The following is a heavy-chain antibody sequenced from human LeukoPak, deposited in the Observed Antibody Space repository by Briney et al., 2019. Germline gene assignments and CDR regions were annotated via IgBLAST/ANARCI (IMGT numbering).Heavy chain of an antibody. J-gene: IGHJ4*02. D-gene: IGHD3-10*01. Sequence: ASVKVSCKASGYTFTSYYMHWVRQAPGQGLEWMGIINPSGGSTSYAQKFQGRVTMTRDTSTSTVYMELSSLRSEDTAVYYCASGSMGITMVLVSFFDYWGQGTLVTVSS. CDR3: ASGSMGITMVLVSFFDY. CDR2: INPSGGST. V-gene: IGHV1-46*03. CDR1: GYTFTSYY.